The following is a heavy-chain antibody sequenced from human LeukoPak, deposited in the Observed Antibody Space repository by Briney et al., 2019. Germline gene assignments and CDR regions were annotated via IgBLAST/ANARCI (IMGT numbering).Heavy chain of an antibody. Sequence: GASVKVSCKTSGYTFTAYYINWMRQAPGQGITWLGWINPSSGDTNYAQNFQGRVTMTGDTSINTAYMELSSLTSDDTAVYYCASAQMKLATIGWGQGTLVTVSS. CDR3: ASAQMKLATIG. J-gene: IGHJ4*02. D-gene: IGHD5-24*01. V-gene: IGHV1-2*02. CDR1: GYTFTAYY. CDR2: INPSSGDT.